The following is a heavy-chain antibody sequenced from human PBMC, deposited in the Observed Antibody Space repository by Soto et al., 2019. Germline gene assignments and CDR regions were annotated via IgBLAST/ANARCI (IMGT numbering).Heavy chain of an antibody. Sequence: GWSLRLSCAASGFTFSSYAMSWVRQAPGKGLEWVSAISGSGGSTYYADSVKGRFTISRDNSKNTLYLQMNTLRDEASDPSSSEKARASSSWYACNTWRHRTMVTVSS. V-gene: IGHV3-23*01. CDR2: ISGSGGST. CDR3: EKARASSSWYACNT. J-gene: IGHJ5*01. CDR1: GFTFSSYA. D-gene: IGHD6-13*01.